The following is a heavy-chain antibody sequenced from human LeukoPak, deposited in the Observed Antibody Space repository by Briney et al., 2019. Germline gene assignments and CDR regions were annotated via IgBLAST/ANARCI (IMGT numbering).Heavy chain of an antibody. Sequence: KASETLSLTCTVSGGSISSSSYYWGWIRQPPGKGLEWIGRIYTSGSTNYNPSLKNRVTMSVDTSKNQFSLKLSSVTAADTAVYYCASTTYYYDSSGYYFLDYWGQGTLVTVSS. V-gene: IGHV4-61*05. CDR1: GGSISSSSYY. J-gene: IGHJ4*02. CDR3: ASTTYYYDSSGYYFLDY. D-gene: IGHD3-22*01. CDR2: IYTSGST.